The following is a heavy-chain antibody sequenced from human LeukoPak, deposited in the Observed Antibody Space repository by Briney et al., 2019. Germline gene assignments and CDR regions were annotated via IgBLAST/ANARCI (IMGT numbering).Heavy chain of an antibody. J-gene: IGHJ4*02. Sequence: SETLSLTCTVSGGSISSYYWSWIRQPAGKGLEWIGRIYPTGSTKYNPSLKSRVTMSLDTSKSQFSLKLSSVTAADTAVYYCARGAGASGYDYYFDYWGQGTLVTVSS. V-gene: IGHV4-4*07. CDR3: ARGAGASGYDYYFDY. CDR2: IYPTGST. CDR1: GGSISSYY. D-gene: IGHD5-12*01.